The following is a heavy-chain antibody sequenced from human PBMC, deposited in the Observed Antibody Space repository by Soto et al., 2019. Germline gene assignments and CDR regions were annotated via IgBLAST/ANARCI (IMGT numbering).Heavy chain of an antibody. Sequence: PSETLSLTCTVSGGSISSYYWSWIRQPPGKGLEWIGYIYYSGSTNYNPSLKSRVTISVDTSKNQFSLKLSSVTAADTAVYYCARVLLSSGWSYYFDYWGQGTLVTVSS. J-gene: IGHJ4*02. CDR3: ARVLLSSGWSYYFDY. V-gene: IGHV4-59*01. CDR1: GGSISSYY. CDR2: IYYSGST. D-gene: IGHD6-19*01.